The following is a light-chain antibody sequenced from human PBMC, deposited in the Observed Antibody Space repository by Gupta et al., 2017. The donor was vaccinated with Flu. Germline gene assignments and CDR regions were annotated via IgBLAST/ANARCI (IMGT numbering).Light chain of an antibody. CDR1: QSVSSSY. J-gene: IGKJ4*01. CDR2: GAS. V-gene: IGKV3-20*01. CDR3: QQDGSSHT. Sequence: EIVLTQSPGTLSLSPRERATLSCRASQSVSSSYLAWYQQKPGQAPRLLIYGASSRATGIPDRFSGSGSGTDFTLTSSRLETEDFAVYYWQQDGSSHTFGGGTKVEIK.